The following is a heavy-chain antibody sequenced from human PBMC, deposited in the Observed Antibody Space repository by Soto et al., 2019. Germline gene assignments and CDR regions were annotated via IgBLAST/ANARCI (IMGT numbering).Heavy chain of an antibody. CDR3: ARGPTVVDDFDI. Sequence: QVQLVQSGAEVKKPGSSVKVSCKASGGTFSSYTISWVRQAPGQGLEWMGRIIPILGIANYAQKFQGRVTITADKSTSTAYMELSSLRSEDTAVYYCARGPTVVDDFDIWGQGTMVTVSS. CDR2: IIPILGIA. J-gene: IGHJ3*02. CDR1: GGTFSSYT. D-gene: IGHD4-17*01. V-gene: IGHV1-69*02.